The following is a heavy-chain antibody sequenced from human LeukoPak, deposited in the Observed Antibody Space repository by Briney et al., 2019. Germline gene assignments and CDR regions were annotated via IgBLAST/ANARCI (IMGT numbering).Heavy chain of an antibody. V-gene: IGHV4-31*03. Sequence: KSSETLSLTCTVSGGSISSGGYYWSWIRQHPGKGLEWIGYIYYSGSTYYNPSLKSRVTISVDTSKNQFSLKLSSVTAADTAVYYCARVADGYNLRIFDYWGQGTLVTVSS. CDR3: ARVADGYNLRIFDY. D-gene: IGHD5-24*01. CDR2: IYYSGST. J-gene: IGHJ4*02. CDR1: GGSISSGGYY.